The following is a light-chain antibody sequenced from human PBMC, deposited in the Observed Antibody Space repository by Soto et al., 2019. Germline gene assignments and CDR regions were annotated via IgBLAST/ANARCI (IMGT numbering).Light chain of an antibody. CDR2: AAS. V-gene: IGKV1-39*01. CDR3: QQSFITPYT. Sequence: DIQMTQSPSSLSASVGDTVTITCRASQSISVHLNWYQQKPGKVPKLLIYAASNLHSGVPSRFSGIVSDTDFALTISILQPEDFATYYCQQSFITPYTFGQGTSLEIK. J-gene: IGKJ2*01. CDR1: QSISVH.